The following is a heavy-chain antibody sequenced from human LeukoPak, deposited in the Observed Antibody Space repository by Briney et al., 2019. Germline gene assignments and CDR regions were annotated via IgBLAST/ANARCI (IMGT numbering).Heavy chain of an antibody. J-gene: IGHJ3*02. CDR2: LSSSGNTI. CDR3: AGTEYQLVPI. D-gene: IGHD2-2*01. Sequence: GRSLRLSCAASGFTFSNSYMSWVRQAPGEGLDQVLYLSSSGNTIYYADSVNGRFPITSDNAKNSLYLQMNSLRAEETAVYYCAGTEYQLVPIGGKETRATVSS. CDR1: GFTFSNSY. V-gene: IGHV3-11*01.